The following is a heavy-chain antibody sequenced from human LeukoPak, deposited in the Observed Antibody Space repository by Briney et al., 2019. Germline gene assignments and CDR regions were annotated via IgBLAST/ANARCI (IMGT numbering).Heavy chain of an antibody. D-gene: IGHD2-2*01. Sequence: GGSLRLSCAASGFTFSSDGMHWVRQAPGKGLEWVAFIRYDGSNKYYADSVKGRFTISRDNSKNTLYLQMNSLRAEDTAVYYCAKVGMPANPQRSFDYCGQGTLVTVSS. J-gene: IGHJ4*02. CDR3: AKVGMPANPQRSFDY. CDR1: GFTFSSDG. V-gene: IGHV3-30*02. CDR2: IRYDGSNK.